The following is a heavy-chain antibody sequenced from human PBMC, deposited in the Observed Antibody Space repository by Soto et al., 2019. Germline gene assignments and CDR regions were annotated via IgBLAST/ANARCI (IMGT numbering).Heavy chain of an antibody. D-gene: IGHD1-26*01. CDR2: INSVRSST. CDR3: ARDRGATIFDY. Sequence: GGSLRLSCSASGFTFRSYWMHWVRQAPGKGLVGVPGINSVRSSTSYAGTVKGRFTNSRDNAKNTLYLQTNTLRAEDTAVYYCARDRGATIFDYWGQGTLVTVSS. CDR1: GFTFRSYW. J-gene: IGHJ4*02. V-gene: IGHV3-74*01.